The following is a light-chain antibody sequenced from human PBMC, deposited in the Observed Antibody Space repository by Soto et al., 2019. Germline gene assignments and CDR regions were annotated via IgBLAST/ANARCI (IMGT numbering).Light chain of an antibody. J-gene: IGLJ3*02. CDR1: SSNIGSNT. CDR3: AAWDDSLNGPV. V-gene: IGLV1-44*01. Sequence: QSVLTQPRSASGTPGQRVTISCSGSSSNIGSNTVNWYQQLPGTAPKLLIYSNNQRPSGVPDRSSGSKSGTSASLAISGLQSEDEADYYCAAWDDSLNGPVFGGGTKVTVL. CDR2: SNN.